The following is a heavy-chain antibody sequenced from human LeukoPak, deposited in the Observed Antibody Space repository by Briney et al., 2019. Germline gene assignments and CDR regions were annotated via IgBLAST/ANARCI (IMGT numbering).Heavy chain of an antibody. CDR2: ISWNSDSI. CDR3: ARAWEDYMDV. J-gene: IGHJ6*03. Sequence: GGSLRLSCAASGFSFDDYAMHWVRQAPGKGLEWVSGISWNSDSIGYADSVKGRFTISRDNAKNSLYLQMNSLRAEDTAVYYCARAWEDYMDVWGKGTTVTVSS. CDR1: GFSFDDYA. V-gene: IGHV3-9*01. D-gene: IGHD1-26*01.